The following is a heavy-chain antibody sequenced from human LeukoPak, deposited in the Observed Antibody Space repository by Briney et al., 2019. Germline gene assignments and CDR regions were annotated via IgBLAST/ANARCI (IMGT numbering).Heavy chain of an antibody. CDR1: GFTVSSNY. J-gene: IGHJ4*02. V-gene: IGHV3-53*01. CDR3: ARQRLLYFFDY. Sequence: PAGSLTLSCAASGFTVSSNYMSWIRQAPGKGLEWVSVIYSRGTTSYRDSVKGRFTISRDFSNNTVYLQMNTLTAEDTAIYYCARQRLLYFFDYWGPGTLVTVSS. CDR2: IYSRGTT. D-gene: IGHD2-8*01.